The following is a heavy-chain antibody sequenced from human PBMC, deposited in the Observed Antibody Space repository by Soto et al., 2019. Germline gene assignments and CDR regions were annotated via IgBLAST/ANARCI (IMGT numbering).Heavy chain of an antibody. D-gene: IGHD6-19*01. CDR3: AKDGDESSGWYVDFDY. CDR1: GFTFSRFW. CDR2: IKQDGSEE. Sequence: EVQLVESGGGLVQPGGSLRLSCAASGFTFSRFWMSWVRQAPGKGLEWVANIKQDGSEEYYVDSVKGRFTISRENAKDSLYLQMNSLRAEDTAVYYCAKDGDESSGWYVDFDYWGQGTLVTVSS. J-gene: IGHJ4*02. V-gene: IGHV3-7*03.